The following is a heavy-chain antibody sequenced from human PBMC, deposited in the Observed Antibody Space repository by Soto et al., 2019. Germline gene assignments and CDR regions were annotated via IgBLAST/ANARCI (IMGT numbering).Heavy chain of an antibody. V-gene: IGHV3-15*01. CDR1: GFTFSNAW. CDR2: IKSKTDGGTT. Sequence: EVQLVESGGGLVKPGGSLRLSCAASGFTFSNAWMSWVRQAPGKGLEWVGRIKSKTDGGTTDYAAPVKGRFTISRDDSKNTLYLQMNSLKTEDTAVYYCTTGPGYCSGSSCRSWGQGTLVTVSS. J-gene: IGHJ4*02. D-gene: IGHD2-15*01. CDR3: TTGPGYCSGSSCRS.